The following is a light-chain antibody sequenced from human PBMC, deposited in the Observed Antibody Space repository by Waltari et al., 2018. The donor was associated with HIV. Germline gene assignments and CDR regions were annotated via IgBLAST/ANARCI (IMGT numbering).Light chain of an antibody. CDR3: SSYTINSTLV. J-gene: IGLJ2*01. Sequence: QSALTQPPSVSGSPGQSVTISCTGTSSDIGSYDRVSWYQPPPGTAPNLMISEDNNRPSGVPDRFSGSKSGNTASLTISGLQAEDEADYFCSSYTINSTLVFGGGTKVTVL. CDR1: SSDIGSYDR. V-gene: IGLV2-18*02. CDR2: EDN.